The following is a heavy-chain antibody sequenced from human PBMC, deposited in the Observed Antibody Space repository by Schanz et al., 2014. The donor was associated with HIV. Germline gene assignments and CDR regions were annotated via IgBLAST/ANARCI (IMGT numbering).Heavy chain of an antibody. Sequence: QVQLVQSGAEVKKPGSSVKVSCKASGYTFIGYYMHWVRQAPGQGLEWMGWINPDNAGTNYAQKFQGRVTMTRDTSISTAFMELSRLRSDDTAVYYCARDGSFGSDVWGQGTLVTVSS. CDR1: GYTFIGYY. V-gene: IGHV1-2*02. CDR3: ARDGSFGSDV. CDR2: INPDNAGT. J-gene: IGHJ4*02. D-gene: IGHD5-18*01.